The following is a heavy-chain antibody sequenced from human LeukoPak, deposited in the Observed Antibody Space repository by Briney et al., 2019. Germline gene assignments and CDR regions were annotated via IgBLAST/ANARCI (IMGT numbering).Heavy chain of an antibody. CDR3: ARVSPWGFFDY. CDR1: GFTFSDYY. D-gene: IGHD7-27*01. V-gene: IGHV3-11*01. CDR2: ISSSGSTI. J-gene: IGHJ4*02. Sequence: GGSLRLSCAASGFTFSDYYMSWIRQASGKGLEWVSYISSSGSTIYYADSVKGRFTISRDNAKNSLYLQMNSLRAEDTAVYYCARVSPWGFFDYWGQGTLVTVSS.